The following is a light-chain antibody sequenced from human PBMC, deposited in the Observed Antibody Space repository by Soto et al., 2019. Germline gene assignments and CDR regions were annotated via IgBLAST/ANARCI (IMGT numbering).Light chain of an antibody. Sequence: EIVMTQSPATLSVSPAERATLSCRASQSVSSNLAWYQQKPGQAPRLLIYGASTRATGIPARFSGSGSGTEFTLTISSLQSEDFAVYYCQQYNNWLSLTFGGGTKVEIK. CDR1: QSVSSN. CDR2: GAS. J-gene: IGKJ4*01. V-gene: IGKV3-15*01. CDR3: QQYNNWLSLT.